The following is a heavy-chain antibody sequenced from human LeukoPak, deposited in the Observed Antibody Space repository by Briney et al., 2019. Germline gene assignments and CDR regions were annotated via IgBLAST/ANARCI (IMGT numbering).Heavy chain of an antibody. CDR1: GFMFSSYW. CDR3: ARGPGAFDI. CDR2: INSDGSST. Sequence: PGGSLRLSCVASGFMFSSYWMNWVRQAPGKGLVWVSRINSDGSSTSYADSVKARFTISRDNAKNTLFLQMNSLRAEDTAVYYCARGPGAFDIWGQGTMVTVSS. V-gene: IGHV3-74*01. D-gene: IGHD2-2*01. J-gene: IGHJ3*02.